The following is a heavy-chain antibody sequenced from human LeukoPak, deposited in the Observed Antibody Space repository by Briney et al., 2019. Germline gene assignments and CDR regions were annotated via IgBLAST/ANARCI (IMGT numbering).Heavy chain of an antibody. CDR3: ARLPGY. CDR1: GGSISSYY. J-gene: IGHJ4*02. CDR2: IYYSGST. V-gene: IGHV4-59*08. Sequence: SETLSLTCTVSGGSISSYYWSWIRQPPGKGLEWIGYIYYSGSTNYNPSLKSRVTISVDTSKNQFSLKLRSVTAADTAVYYCARLPGYWGQGALVTVSS.